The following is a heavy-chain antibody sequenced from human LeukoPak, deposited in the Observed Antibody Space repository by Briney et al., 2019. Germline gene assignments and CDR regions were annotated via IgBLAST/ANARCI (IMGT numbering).Heavy chain of an antibody. CDR2: ISGSGGDT. Sequence: GRSLRLSCAASGFTFSSYTMHWVRQAPGKGLEWVSAISGSGGDTYYADSVKGRFTISRDNSKNTLYLQMNSLRVEDTAIYHCARDLAGGYFDYWGQGTLVTVSS. CDR3: ARDLAGGYFDY. J-gene: IGHJ4*02. D-gene: IGHD2-15*01. V-gene: IGHV3-23*01. CDR1: GFTFSSYT.